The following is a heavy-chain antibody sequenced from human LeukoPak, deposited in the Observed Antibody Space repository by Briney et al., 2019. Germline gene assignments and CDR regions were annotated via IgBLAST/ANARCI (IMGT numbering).Heavy chain of an antibody. D-gene: IGHD3-10*01. CDR1: GGSISSGSYY. CDR2: IYTSGST. J-gene: IGHJ5*02. CDR3: AKSLYGSGSYYNWFDP. Sequence: SETLSLTCTVSGGSISSGSYYWSWIRQPAGKGLEWIGRIYTSGSTNYNPSLKRRVTMSLDTSKNQLSLKLSSVTAADTAVYYCAKSLYGSGSYYNWFDPWGQGTLVTVSS. V-gene: IGHV4-61*02.